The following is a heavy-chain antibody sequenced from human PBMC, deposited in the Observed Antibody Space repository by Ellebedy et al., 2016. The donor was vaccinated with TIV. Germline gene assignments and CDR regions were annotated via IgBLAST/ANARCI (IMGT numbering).Heavy chain of an antibody. Sequence: GESLKISCAASGFTFTAYVKNWVRQAPGKGLEWVSAIGGGGDTYYADSVRGRFTISRDNSKNTLYLQMNSLRAEDTAVYYCAKGRGSYAIDYWGQGTLVTVSS. J-gene: IGHJ4*02. CDR1: GFTFTAYV. CDR2: IGGGGDT. V-gene: IGHV3-23*01. D-gene: IGHD1-26*01. CDR3: AKGRGSYAIDY.